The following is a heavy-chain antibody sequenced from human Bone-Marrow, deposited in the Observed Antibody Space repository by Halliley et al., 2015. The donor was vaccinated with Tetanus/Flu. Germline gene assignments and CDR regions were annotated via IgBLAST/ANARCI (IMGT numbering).Heavy chain of an antibody. CDR2: ISGSGVTR. V-gene: IGHV3-23*01. J-gene: IGHJ6*02. CDR1: GFTFSSHG. D-gene: IGHD6-6*01. Sequence: SLRLSCAASGFTFSSHGMQWVRQAPGKGLEWVSGISGSGVTRYYADSVKGRFTISRDSSKNTVYLQMNSLRAEDTAVYYCAKGISSSPLSGTDVWGQGTTVTVSS. CDR3: AKGISSSPLSGTDV.